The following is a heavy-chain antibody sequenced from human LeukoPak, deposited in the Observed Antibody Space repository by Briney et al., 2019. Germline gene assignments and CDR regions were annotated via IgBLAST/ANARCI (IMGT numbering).Heavy chain of an antibody. CDR2: TRDKANSYTT. CDR3: ARGPRRGQLWWWYFDL. V-gene: IGHV3-72*01. J-gene: IGHJ2*01. D-gene: IGHD5-18*01. CDR1: GFTFSDHY. Sequence: GGSLRLSCAASGFTFSDHYMDWVRQAPGKGLEWVGRTRDKANSYTTEYAASVKGRFTISRDDSKNSLYLQMNSLKTEDTAVYYCARGPRRGQLWWWYFDLWDRGTLVTVSS.